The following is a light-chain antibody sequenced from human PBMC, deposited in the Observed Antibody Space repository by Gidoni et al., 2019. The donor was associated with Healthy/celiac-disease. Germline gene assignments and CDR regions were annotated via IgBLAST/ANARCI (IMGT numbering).Light chain of an antibody. Sequence: QSALTQPAAVSGSPGQSITISCTGTSSAVGGDNDVSWYQHHPGKAPKLMLYEVSDRPSGVSNRFSGSKSGNTDSLTISGLQAEDEADYYCSSYTSSSTLEVFGTGTKVTVL. J-gene: IGLJ1*01. CDR3: SSYTSSSTLEV. CDR1: SSAVGGDND. CDR2: EVS. V-gene: IGLV2-14*01.